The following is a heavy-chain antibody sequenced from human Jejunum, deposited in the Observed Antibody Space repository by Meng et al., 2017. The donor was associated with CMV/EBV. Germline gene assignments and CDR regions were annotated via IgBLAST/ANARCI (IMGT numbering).Heavy chain of an antibody. J-gene: IGHJ5*02. CDR1: FSTFG. D-gene: IGHD2-8*01. V-gene: IGHV3-48*04. CDR3: AGGRYCTNGVCSFNWFDP. Sequence: FSTFGMHWVRQGPGKGLEWVSYISSSGFTTYYADSVRSRFTISRDNAKNSLYLQMNSLRAEDTAVYYCAGGRYCTNGVCSFNWFDPWGQGTLVTVSS. CDR2: ISSSGFTT.